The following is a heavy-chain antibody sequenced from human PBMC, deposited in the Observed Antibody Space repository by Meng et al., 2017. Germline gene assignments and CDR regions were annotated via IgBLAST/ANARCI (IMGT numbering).Heavy chain of an antibody. CDR2: INPSGGST. CDR1: GYTFTSYY. Sequence: ASVKVSCKASGYTFTSYYMHWVRQAPGQGLEWMGIINPSGGSTSYEQKFQGRVTMTRDTSTSTVYMELSSLRSEDTAVYYCARDYPDDSSSYLGINWFDPWGQGTLVTVSS. V-gene: IGHV1-46*01. D-gene: IGHD3-22*01. J-gene: IGHJ5*02. CDR3: ARDYPDDSSSYLGINWFDP.